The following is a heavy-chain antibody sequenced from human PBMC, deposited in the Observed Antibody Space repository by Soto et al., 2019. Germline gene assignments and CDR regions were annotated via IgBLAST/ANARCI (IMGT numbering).Heavy chain of an antibody. CDR2: IHYNGNT. V-gene: IGHV4-59*01. CDR3: AREGSLGRWLQPLDF. J-gene: IGHJ4*02. Sequence: SETLALTCTVSGNSIRAYSWSWFRQRPGKGLEWIGNIHYNGNTKYNPSLKSRVTMSVDTSKNQFSLRLISVTAADTAKYFCAREGSLGRWLQPLDFWGQGTLVTVSS. D-gene: IGHD5-12*01. CDR1: GNSIRAYS.